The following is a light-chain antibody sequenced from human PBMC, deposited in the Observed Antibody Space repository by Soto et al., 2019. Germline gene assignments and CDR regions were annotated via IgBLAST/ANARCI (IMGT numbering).Light chain of an antibody. CDR1: SSDVGGYNY. V-gene: IGLV2-11*01. CDR2: DVS. J-gene: IGLJ2*01. Sequence: HSALTQPRSVSGSPGQSVTISCTGTSSDVGGYNYVSWYQQHPGKAPKLMIYDVSKRPSGVPDRFSGSKSGNTASLTISGLQAEDEADYYCCSYAGSPLVVFGGGTKVTVL. CDR3: CSYAGSPLVV.